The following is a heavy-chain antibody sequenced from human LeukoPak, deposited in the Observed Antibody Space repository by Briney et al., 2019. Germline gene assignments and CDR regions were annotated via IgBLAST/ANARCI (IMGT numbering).Heavy chain of an antibody. V-gene: IGHV3-7*01. CDR2: IKQDGSEK. CDR3: ARSGYYSYYFEF. J-gene: IGHJ4*02. D-gene: IGHD3-22*01. CDR1: GFTFSSYW. Sequence: GGSLRLSCTASGFTFSSYWMSWVRHVPGRGLEWVANIKQDGSEKNYVDSVRGRFTISRDNTQNSLHLQMNSLRVEDTATYYCARSGYYSYYFEFWGQGTLVTVSS.